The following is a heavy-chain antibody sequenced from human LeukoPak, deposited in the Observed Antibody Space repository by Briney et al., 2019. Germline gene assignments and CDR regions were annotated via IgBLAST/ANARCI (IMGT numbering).Heavy chain of an antibody. D-gene: IGHD3-10*01. CDR3: ARGLPNYGSGSFFDY. J-gene: IGHJ4*02. Sequence: SETLSLTCAVYGGSFSGYYWSWIRQPPGKGLEWIGEINHSGSTNYNPSLKSRVTISVDTSKNQFSLKLSSVTAADTAVYYCARGLPNYGSGSFFDYWGQGTLVTVSS. CDR1: GGSFSGYY. V-gene: IGHV4-34*01. CDR2: INHSGST.